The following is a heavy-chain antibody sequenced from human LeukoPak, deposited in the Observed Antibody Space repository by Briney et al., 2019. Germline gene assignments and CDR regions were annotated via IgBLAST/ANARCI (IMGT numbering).Heavy chain of an antibody. Sequence: ASVKVSCTASGFTFTSSAVQWVRQARGQRLEWIGWIVVGSGNTNYAQKFQERVTITRDMSTSTAYMELSSLRSEDTAVYYCAAEGYSSSSFFDYWGQGTLVTVSS. CDR2: IVVGSGNT. D-gene: IGHD6-13*01. J-gene: IGHJ4*02. CDR3: AAEGYSSSSFFDY. V-gene: IGHV1-58*01. CDR1: GFTFTSSA.